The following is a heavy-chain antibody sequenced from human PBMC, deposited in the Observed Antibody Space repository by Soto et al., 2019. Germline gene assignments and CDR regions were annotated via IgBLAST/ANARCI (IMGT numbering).Heavy chain of an antibody. Sequence: GGLLRLSCAASGFTFSDYYMSWIRQAPGKGLEWVSYISGSGNTIYHADSVKGRFTISRDNAKNSLYLQMNSLRVEDTAVYYCAAYSRGDSPHWGQGTLVTVSS. CDR1: GFTFSDYY. CDR3: AAYSRGDSPH. J-gene: IGHJ4*02. CDR2: ISGSGNTI. V-gene: IGHV3-11*01. D-gene: IGHD2-21*01.